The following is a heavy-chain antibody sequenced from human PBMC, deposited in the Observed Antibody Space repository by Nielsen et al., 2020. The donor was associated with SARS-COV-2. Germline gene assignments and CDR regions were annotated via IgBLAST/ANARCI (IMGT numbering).Heavy chain of an antibody. V-gene: IGHV1-3*01. Sequence: ASVKVSCKASGYTFSNYAMHWVRQAPGQRLELMGWINAGYGNTKYSQKFQGRVTITRDTSASTAYLELSSLRSEDTAVYFCAREGSSWSFDYWGQGTLVTVFS. J-gene: IGHJ4*02. D-gene: IGHD6-13*01. CDR3: AREGSSWSFDY. CDR2: INAGYGNT. CDR1: GYTFSNYA.